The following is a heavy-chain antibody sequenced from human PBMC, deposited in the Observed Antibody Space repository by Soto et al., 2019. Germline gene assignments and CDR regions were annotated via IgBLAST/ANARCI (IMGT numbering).Heavy chain of an antibody. CDR3: ARLDYYDSSGYHYGMDV. Sequence: PGESLKISCKGFGYSFTSYWISWVRQMPGKGLEWMGRIDPSDSYTNYSPSFQGHVTISADKSISTAYLQWSSLKASDTAMYYCARLDYYDSSGYHYGMDVWGQGTTVTVSS. D-gene: IGHD3-22*01. J-gene: IGHJ6*02. CDR1: GYSFTSYW. CDR2: IDPSDSYT. V-gene: IGHV5-10-1*01.